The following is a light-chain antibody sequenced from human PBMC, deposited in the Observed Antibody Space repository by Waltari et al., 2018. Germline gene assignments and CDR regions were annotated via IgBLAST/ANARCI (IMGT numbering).Light chain of an antibody. J-gene: IGLJ3*02. CDR2: KDT. CDR3: YSAADNNWV. CDR1: VLSKKY. Sequence: SSELSQPSSVSVSPGQTARLTCPGDVLSKKYGRWLQHQPGRAPGLVIYKDTERPSGISGRFSGSNSGTTVSLTISGLQPEDEADYYCYSAADNNWVFGGGTTLTVL. V-gene: IGLV3-27*01.